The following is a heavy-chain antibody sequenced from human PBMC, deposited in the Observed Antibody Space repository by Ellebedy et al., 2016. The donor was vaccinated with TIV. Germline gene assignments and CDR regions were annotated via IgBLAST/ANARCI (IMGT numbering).Heavy chain of an antibody. CDR1: GFTFNYYS. Sequence: GESLKISCAASGFTFNYYSMNWVRQAPGKGLEWVSSISSSGTFIYYGDSMKGRFTISRDNAKNSLYLQMNSLGAEDTAVYYRARDSSTSRLGFDLDYWGQGTLVTVSS. D-gene: IGHD3-16*01. V-gene: IGHV3-21*01. J-gene: IGHJ4*02. CDR2: ISSSGTFI. CDR3: ARDSSTSRLGFDLDY.